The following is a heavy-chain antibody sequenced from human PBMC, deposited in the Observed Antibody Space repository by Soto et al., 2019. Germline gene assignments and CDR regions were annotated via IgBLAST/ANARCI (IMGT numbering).Heavy chain of an antibody. V-gene: IGHV1-69*01. Sequence: QVQLVQSGAEVKKPGSSVKVSCKASGGTFSSYAISWVRQAPGQGLEWMGGIIPIFGTANYAQKFQGRVTITADESTSTAYMERSSLRSEDTAVYYCASLAYYDFWSGYNNWFDPWGQGTLVTVSS. CDR2: IIPIFGTA. CDR1: GGTFSSYA. J-gene: IGHJ5*02. CDR3: ASLAYYDFWSGYNNWFDP. D-gene: IGHD3-3*01.